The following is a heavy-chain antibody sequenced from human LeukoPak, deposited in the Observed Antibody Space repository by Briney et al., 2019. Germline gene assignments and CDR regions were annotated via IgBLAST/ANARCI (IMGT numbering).Heavy chain of an antibody. CDR1: GGSFSGYY. V-gene: IGHV4-34*01. D-gene: IGHD6-6*01. Sequence: SETLSLTCAVSGGSFSGYYWSWIRQAPGKGLEWLGEINHGGSTNYNPSLKSRVTISVDTSKSQLSLNLTAVTAADTAVYFCARGHFYVAARRTFDSWGQGTLVIVSS. J-gene: IGHJ4*02. CDR3: ARGHFYVAARRTFDS. CDR2: INHGGST.